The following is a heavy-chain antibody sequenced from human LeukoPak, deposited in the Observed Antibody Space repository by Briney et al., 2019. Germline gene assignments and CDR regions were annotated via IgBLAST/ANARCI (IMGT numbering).Heavy chain of an antibody. CDR3: ARGQYTAQWLVPLHY. Sequence: LSLTCTVSGGSISSSSYYWGWVRQGPGKGLEWMAVASSDGYTNYYADSVKGRFTISRDTSKNTIFLQLSSLKTDDTAVYYCARGQYTAQWLVPLHYWGQGALVTVSS. CDR2: ASSDGYTN. J-gene: IGHJ4*02. D-gene: IGHD6-19*01. CDR1: GGSISSSSYY. V-gene: IGHV3-30*03.